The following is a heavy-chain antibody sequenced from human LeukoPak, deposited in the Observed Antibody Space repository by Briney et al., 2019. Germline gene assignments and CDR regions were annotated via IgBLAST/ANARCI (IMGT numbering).Heavy chain of an antibody. Sequence: GGSLRLSCAASGFTVSSNYMSWVRQAPGKGLEWVSSISSSSSYIYYADSVKGRFTISRDNAKNSLYLQMNSLRAEDTAVYYCARGSSGGSGWYFDYWGQGTLVTVSS. J-gene: IGHJ4*02. D-gene: IGHD3-22*01. CDR3: ARGSSGGSGWYFDY. V-gene: IGHV3-21*01. CDR1: GFTVSSNY. CDR2: ISSSSSYI.